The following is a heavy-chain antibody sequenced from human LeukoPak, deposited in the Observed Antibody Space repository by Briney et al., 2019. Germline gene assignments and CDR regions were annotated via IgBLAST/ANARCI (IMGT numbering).Heavy chain of an antibody. Sequence: SQTHSLTCAISGDSVSSNTAGWSWIRQSPSRGLEWLGRTYYRSKWYNDDAGSVKSRITINADTSKNQFSLQLNSVTPEDTAVYYCARDLSETGGPSNMDVWGKGTTVTVSS. CDR3: ARDLSETGGPSNMDV. J-gene: IGHJ6*03. V-gene: IGHV6-1*01. CDR1: GDSVSSNTAG. D-gene: IGHD2-15*01. CDR2: TYYRSKWYN.